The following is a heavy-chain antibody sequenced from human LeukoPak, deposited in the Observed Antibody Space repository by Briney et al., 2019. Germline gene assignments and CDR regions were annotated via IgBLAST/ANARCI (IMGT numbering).Heavy chain of an antibody. CDR1: GGSISSSSYY. Sequence: SETLSLTCTVSGGSISSSSYYWGWIRQPPGKGLELIGSIYYSGSTYYNPSLKSRVTISVDTSKNQFSLKLSSVTAADTAVYYCARTGYSSSWYGGTLDPWGQGTLVTVSS. CDR3: ARTGYSSSWYGGTLDP. J-gene: IGHJ5*02. D-gene: IGHD6-13*01. CDR2: IYYSGST. V-gene: IGHV4-39*01.